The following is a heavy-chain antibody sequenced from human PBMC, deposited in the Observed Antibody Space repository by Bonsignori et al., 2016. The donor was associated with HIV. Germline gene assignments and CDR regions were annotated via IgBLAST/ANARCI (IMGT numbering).Heavy chain of an antibody. D-gene: IGHD3-10*01. V-gene: IGHV1-24*01. CDR3: ATGESWYFDY. J-gene: IGHJ4*01. CDR1: GNSLTRFS. Sequence: QVNLVQSGAEVKKPGASVKVSCKVSGNSLTRFSIHWVRQALGKGLEWMGGFDPEDGEMIYAEKFQGRIIMTEDTSTDTASMDLSSLRSEDMAVYYCATGESWYFDYWGQGTLVT. CDR2: FDPEDGEM.